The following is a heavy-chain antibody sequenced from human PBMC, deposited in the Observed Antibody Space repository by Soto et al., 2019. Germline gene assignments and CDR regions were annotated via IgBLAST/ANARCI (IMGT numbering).Heavy chain of an antibody. CDR3: ARGRRPYTVTTLGGWFDP. V-gene: IGHV4-34*01. Sequence: QVQLQQWGAGLLKPSETLSLTCAVYGGSFSGYYWSWIRQPPGKGLEWIGEINHSGSTNYNPSLKSRFTISVDTSKNQFSLKLSSVTAADTAVYYCARGRRPYTVTTLGGWFDPWGQGTLVTVSS. CDR2: INHSGST. D-gene: IGHD4-17*01. J-gene: IGHJ5*02. CDR1: GGSFSGYY.